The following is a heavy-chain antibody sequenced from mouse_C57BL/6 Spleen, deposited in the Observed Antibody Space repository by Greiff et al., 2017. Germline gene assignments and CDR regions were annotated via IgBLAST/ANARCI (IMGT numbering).Heavy chain of an antibody. Sequence: EADGGLVQPKGSLKLSCAASGFSFNTYAMNWVRQAPGKGLEWVARIRSKSNNYATYYADSVKDRFTISRDDSESMLYLQMNNLKTEDTAMYYCVRPSTMVTYFDYWGQGTTLTVSS. CDR2: IRSKSNNYAT. D-gene: IGHD2-2*01. V-gene: IGHV10-1*01. CDR3: VRPSTMVTYFDY. J-gene: IGHJ2*01. CDR1: GFSFNTYA.